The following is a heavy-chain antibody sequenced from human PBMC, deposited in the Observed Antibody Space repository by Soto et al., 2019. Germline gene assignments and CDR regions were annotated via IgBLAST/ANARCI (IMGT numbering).Heavy chain of an antibody. CDR3: ARDSSYSSGYYPNWFDP. V-gene: IGHV1-3*01. J-gene: IGHJ5*02. D-gene: IGHD3-22*01. CDR1: GYTFTSYA. Sequence: ASVKVSCKASGYTFTSYAMHWVRQAPGQRLEWMGWINAGNGNTKYSQKFQGRVTITRDTSASTAYMELSSLRSEDTAVYYCARDSSYSSGYYPNWFDPWGQGTLVTVSS. CDR2: INAGNGNT.